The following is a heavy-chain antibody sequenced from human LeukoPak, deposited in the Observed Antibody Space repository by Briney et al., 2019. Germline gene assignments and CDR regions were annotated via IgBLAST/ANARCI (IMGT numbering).Heavy chain of an antibody. CDR1: GVTLSSYS. V-gene: IGHV3-21*01. J-gene: IGHJ3*02. Sequence: GGSLRLSCAASGVTLSSYSMNWVRQAPGKGLEWVASISSSSSYIYYADSVKGRFTISRDNAKNSLYLQMNSLRAEDTAVYFCARDPSGYSGYDDAFDIWGQGTMVTVSS. CDR2: ISSSSSYI. D-gene: IGHD5-12*01. CDR3: ARDPSGYSGYDDAFDI.